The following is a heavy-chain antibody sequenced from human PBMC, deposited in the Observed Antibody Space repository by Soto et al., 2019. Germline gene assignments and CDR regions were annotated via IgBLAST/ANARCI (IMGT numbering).Heavy chain of an antibody. V-gene: IGHV4-31*03. CDR2: IYYSGST. Sequence: PSETLSLTCTVSGGSISSGGYYWSWIRQHPGKGLEWIGYIYYSGSTYYNPSLKSRVTISVDTSKNQFSLKLSSVTAADAAVYYCARVGSTSWYYYYYMDAWGKGTTVTVSS. D-gene: IGHD2-2*01. CDR3: ARVGSTSWYYYYYMDA. CDR1: GGSISSGGYY. J-gene: IGHJ6*03.